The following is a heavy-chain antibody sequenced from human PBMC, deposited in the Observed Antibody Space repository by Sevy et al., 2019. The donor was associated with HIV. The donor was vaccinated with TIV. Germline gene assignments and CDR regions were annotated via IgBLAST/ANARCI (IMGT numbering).Heavy chain of an antibody. CDR2: ISSSSNYI. Sequence: GGCLRLSCTASGFTFNTYSMNWVRQAPGKGLEWVSSISSSSNYIYYADSLKGRFTISRDNAKNSLYLQMNSLRVEDTAVYYCARDGARITMVQGVMAYYYAMDVWGQGTTVTVSS. CDR3: ARDGARITMVQGVMAYYYAMDV. CDR1: GFTFNTYS. D-gene: IGHD3-10*01. J-gene: IGHJ6*02. V-gene: IGHV3-21*01.